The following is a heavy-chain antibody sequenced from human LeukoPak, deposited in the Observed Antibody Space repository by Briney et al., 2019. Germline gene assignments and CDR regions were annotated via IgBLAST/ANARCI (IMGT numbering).Heavy chain of an antibody. D-gene: IGHD2-21*02. V-gene: IGHV1-58*01. Sequence: PVKVSCKASGFTFSSSTVQWVRQARGQRLEWLGWIIVGSGNTNYAQRFQERLTITRDMSTGTADMELSSLRSEDTAVYYCAAVNSDWYFSWYFDLWGRGTLVTVSS. CDR1: GFTFSSST. J-gene: IGHJ2*01. CDR3: AAVNSDWYFSWYFDL. CDR2: IIVGSGNT.